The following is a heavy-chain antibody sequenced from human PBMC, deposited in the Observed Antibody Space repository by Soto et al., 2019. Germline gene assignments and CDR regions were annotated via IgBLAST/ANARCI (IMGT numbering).Heavy chain of an antibody. CDR3: ARVGYSSGWITWVGAFDI. J-gene: IGHJ3*02. Sequence: GGSLRLSCAASGFTFSSYGMHWVRQAPGKGLEWVAVISYDGSNKYYADTVKGRFTISRDNSKNTLYLQMNSLRAEDTAVYYCARVGYSSGWITWVGAFDIWGQGTMVTVSS. D-gene: IGHD6-19*01. CDR1: GFTFSSYG. V-gene: IGHV3-30*03. CDR2: ISYDGSNK.